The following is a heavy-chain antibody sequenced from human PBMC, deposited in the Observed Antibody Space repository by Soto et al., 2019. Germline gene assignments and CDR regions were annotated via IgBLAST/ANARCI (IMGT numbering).Heavy chain of an antibody. CDR1: GGSFSGYY. J-gene: IGHJ6*02. CDR2: INHRGST. CDR3: ARALKYSGSYYYYYGMDV. Sequence: SETLSLTCAVYGGSFSGYYWSWIRQPPGKGLEWIGEINHRGSTNYNPSLKSRVTISVDTSKNQFSLKLCSVTAADTAVYYCARALKYSGSYYYYYGMDVWGQGTTVTVSS. V-gene: IGHV4-34*01. D-gene: IGHD1-26*01.